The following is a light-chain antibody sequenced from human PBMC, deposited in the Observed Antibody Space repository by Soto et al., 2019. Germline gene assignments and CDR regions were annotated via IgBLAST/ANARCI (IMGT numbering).Light chain of an antibody. J-gene: IGKJ5*01. CDR3: QQFGSSVT. Sequence: IVLTQSPGTLSLSPGERATLSCRAGQSVSSNYLAWYQQKPGQAPRLLIYAASSRATGIPDRFSGSGSGTDFTLTISRLEPEDFAVYYCQQFGSSVTFGQGTRLEIK. CDR1: QSVSSNY. CDR2: AAS. V-gene: IGKV3-20*01.